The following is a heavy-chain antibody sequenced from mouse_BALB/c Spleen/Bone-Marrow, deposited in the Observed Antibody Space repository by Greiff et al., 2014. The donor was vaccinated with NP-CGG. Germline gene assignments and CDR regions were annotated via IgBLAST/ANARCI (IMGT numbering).Heavy chain of an antibody. CDR3: AYGNYGYAMDY. CDR1: GYTFTSYT. D-gene: IGHD2-10*02. CDR2: INPSSGYT. V-gene: IGHV1-4*01. J-gene: IGHJ4*01. Sequence: VQLQQSGAELARPGASVKMSCKASGYTFTSYTMHWVKQRPGQGLEWIGYINPSSGYTNYNQKFKYKATLTADKSSSTAYMQLSSLTSEDSAVYYCAYGNYGYAMDYWGQGTSVTVSS.